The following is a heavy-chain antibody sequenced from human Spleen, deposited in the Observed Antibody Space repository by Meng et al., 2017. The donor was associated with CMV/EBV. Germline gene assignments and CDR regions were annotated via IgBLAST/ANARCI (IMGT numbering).Heavy chain of an antibody. D-gene: IGHD6-19*01. J-gene: IGHJ4*02. CDR2: IYYSGST. CDR1: GGSFSGYY. V-gene: IGHV4-59*12. CDR3: ARDGGIAVAGTAFDY. Sequence: GSLRLSCAVYGGSFSGYYWSWIRQPPGKGLEWIGYIYYSGSTYYNPSLKSRVTISVDTSKKQFSLKMSSVTAADTAVYYCARDGGIAVAGTAFDYWGQGTLVTVSS.